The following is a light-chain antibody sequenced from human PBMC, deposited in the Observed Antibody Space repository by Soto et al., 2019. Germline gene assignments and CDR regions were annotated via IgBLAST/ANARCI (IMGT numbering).Light chain of an antibody. CDR2: DAS. CDR3: QHRSNWPRT. J-gene: IGKJ1*01. Sequence: EIVLTQSPATLSLSPGDTATLSCRASQSVSRYLAWYQQKPGQAPRLLIYDASNRATGIPARFSGSGSGTDFTLTIGNLEPEDFAVYYCQHRSNWPRTFGQGTKVEIK. V-gene: IGKV3-11*01. CDR1: QSVSRY.